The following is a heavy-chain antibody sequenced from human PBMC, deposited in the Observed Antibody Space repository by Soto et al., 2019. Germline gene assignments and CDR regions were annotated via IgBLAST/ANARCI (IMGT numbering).Heavy chain of an antibody. CDR2: ISVSGGTI. Sequence: LRLSCAASGFTFRNYAMSWVRQAPGKGLEWVAAISVSGGTIYYADSVKGRFTVSRDNSKNTLYLQMNSLKVEDTALYYCAKADPSTGPFDYWGQGTLVTVSS. V-gene: IGHV3-23*01. CDR1: GFTFRNYA. J-gene: IGHJ4*02. D-gene: IGHD4-17*01. CDR3: AKADPSTGPFDY.